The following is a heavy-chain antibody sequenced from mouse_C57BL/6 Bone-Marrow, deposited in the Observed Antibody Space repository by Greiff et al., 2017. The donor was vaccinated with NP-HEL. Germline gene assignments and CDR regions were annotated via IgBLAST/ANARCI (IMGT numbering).Heavy chain of an antibody. Sequence: VQLQQPGAELVRPGSSVKLSCKASGYTFTSYWMDWVKQRPGQGLEWIGNIYPSDSETHYNQKFKDKATLTVDKSSSTAYMQLSSLTSEDSAVYYCARRRAARKFDYWGQGTTLTVSS. CDR1: GYTFTSYW. CDR3: ARRRAARKFDY. J-gene: IGHJ2*01. V-gene: IGHV1-61*01. D-gene: IGHD3-1*01. CDR2: IYPSDSET.